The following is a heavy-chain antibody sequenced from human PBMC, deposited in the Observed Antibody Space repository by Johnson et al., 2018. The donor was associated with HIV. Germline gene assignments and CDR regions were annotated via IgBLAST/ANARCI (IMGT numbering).Heavy chain of an antibody. CDR3: ARVGQKLVPVPRGAFDI. J-gene: IGHJ3*02. CDR2: ISYDGSNK. Sequence: QVQLVESGGGVVQPGRSLRLSCAASGFTFSSYAMHWVRQAPGKGLEWVAVISYDGSNKYYADSVKGRFTISRDNSKNTLYLQMNSLRAEETAVYYCARVGQKLVPVPRGAFDIWGQGTMVTVSS. V-gene: IGHV3-30*04. D-gene: IGHD6-6*01. CDR1: GFTFSSYA.